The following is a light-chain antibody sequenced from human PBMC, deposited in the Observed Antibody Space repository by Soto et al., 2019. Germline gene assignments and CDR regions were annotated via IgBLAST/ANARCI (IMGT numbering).Light chain of an antibody. J-gene: IGLJ2*01. Sequence: QSVLTQPASVSGSPGQSITISCTGTRSDVGSYNLVSWYQQHPGKAPKLMIYEGTQRPSGVSSRFSGSKSGNTASLTISGLQAEDEADYYCCSYAGSSTYVVFGGGTQLTVL. CDR1: RSDVGSYNL. CDR2: EGT. V-gene: IGLV2-23*01. CDR3: CSYAGSSTYVV.